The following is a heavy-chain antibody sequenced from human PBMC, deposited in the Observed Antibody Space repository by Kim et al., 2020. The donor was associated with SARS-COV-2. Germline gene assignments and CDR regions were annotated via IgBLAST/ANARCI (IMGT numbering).Heavy chain of an antibody. Sequence: SETLSLTCTVSGGSISSSSYYWGWIRQPPGKGLEWIGSIYYSGSTYYNPSLKSRVTISVDTSKNQFSLKLSSVTAADTAVYYCATLAVNRRWLQSQGSYYYYGMDVWGQGTTVTVSS. CDR1: GGSISSSSYY. CDR3: ATLAVNRRWLQSQGSYYYYGMDV. V-gene: IGHV4-39*01. J-gene: IGHJ6*02. CDR2: IYYSGST. D-gene: IGHD5-12*01.